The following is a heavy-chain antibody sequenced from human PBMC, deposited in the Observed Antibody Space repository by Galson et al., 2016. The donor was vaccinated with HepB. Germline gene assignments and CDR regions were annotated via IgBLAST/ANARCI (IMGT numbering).Heavy chain of an antibody. CDR3: ARDVRFVVYDSGRYYQRQYQYAMDV. Sequence: SVKVSCKASGYNFTGYGISWVRQAPGQGFEWMGWMSDHNRNRNYAEKFQARVIMTTDTSASTAYMELRSLRSDDTAVYFCARDVRFVVYDSGRYYQRQYQYAMDVWGQGTTVTVSS. J-gene: IGHJ6*02. V-gene: IGHV1-18*01. CDR1: GYNFTGYG. D-gene: IGHD3-10*01. CDR2: MSDHNRNR.